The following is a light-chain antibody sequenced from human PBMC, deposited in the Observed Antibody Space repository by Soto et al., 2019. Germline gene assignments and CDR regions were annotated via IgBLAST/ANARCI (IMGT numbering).Light chain of an antibody. J-gene: IGLJ1*01. CDR3: SAYAGSNNFV. Sequence: QSVLTQPPSASGSPGQSVTISCTGTSSDVGDNYVSCYQQHLGKAPKLIIYEVSQRPSGVPDRFSGSKSGNTASLTVSGLQTEDEADYYCSAYAGSNNFVFGSGTKVTV. CDR2: EVS. V-gene: IGLV2-8*01. CDR1: SSDVGDNY.